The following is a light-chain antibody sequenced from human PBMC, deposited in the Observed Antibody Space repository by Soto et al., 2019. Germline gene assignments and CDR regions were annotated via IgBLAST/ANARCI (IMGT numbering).Light chain of an antibody. Sequence: ALTQPASVSGSPGQSITISCTGTSSDVGGYNYVSWYQQHPGKAPKLIIYDVSNRPSGVSNRFSGSKSGNTASLTICGLQAEADADYYDTSYTSSIRRVLGTGTEV. CDR2: DVS. CDR3: TSYTSSIRRV. CDR1: SSDVGGYNY. V-gene: IGLV2-14*01. J-gene: IGLJ1*01.